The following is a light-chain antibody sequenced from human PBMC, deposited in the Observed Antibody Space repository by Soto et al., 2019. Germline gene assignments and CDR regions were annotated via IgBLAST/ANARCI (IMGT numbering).Light chain of an antibody. J-gene: IGLJ3*02. CDR2: DNN. V-gene: IGLV1-51*01. Sequence: QAVVTQPPSVSAAPGQRVTISCSGSTSNIGNNFVSWYQQLPGTAPKLLIYDNNKRPSGIPGRFSGSKSGTSATLGITGLQPGDEADYFCGTWDSSLSANWVFGGGTKLTVL. CDR3: GTWDSSLSANWV. CDR1: TSNIGNNF.